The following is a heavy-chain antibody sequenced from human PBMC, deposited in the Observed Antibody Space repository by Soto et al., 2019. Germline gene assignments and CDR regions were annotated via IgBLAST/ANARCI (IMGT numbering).Heavy chain of an antibody. CDR1: GGSISSYY. Sequence: SETLSLTCTVSGGSISSYYWSWIRQPPGKGLEWIGYIYHSGSTNYNPSLKSRVTISVDKSKNQFSLKLSSVTAADTAVYYCARDQGYDSGGLDAFDIWGQGTMVTVSS. J-gene: IGHJ3*02. CDR3: ARDQGYDSGGLDAFDI. V-gene: IGHV4-59*12. CDR2: IYHSGST. D-gene: IGHD5-12*01.